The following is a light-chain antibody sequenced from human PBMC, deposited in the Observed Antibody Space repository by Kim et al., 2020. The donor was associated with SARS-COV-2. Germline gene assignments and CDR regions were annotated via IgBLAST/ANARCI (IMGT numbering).Light chain of an antibody. CDR2: DAS. Sequence: EIVLTQSPATLSLSPGERATLSCKASQSINNYLAWYQQKPGQAPRLLIYDASNRATGIPARFSGSGSETDFTLTISSLQPEDFAVYYCQQRTNRPPLTFGGGTKVDIK. CDR3: QQRTNRPPLT. CDR1: QSINNY. V-gene: IGKV3-11*01. J-gene: IGKJ4*01.